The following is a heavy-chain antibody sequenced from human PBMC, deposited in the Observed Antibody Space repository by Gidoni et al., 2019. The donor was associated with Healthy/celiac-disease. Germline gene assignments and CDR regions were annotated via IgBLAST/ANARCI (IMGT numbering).Heavy chain of an antibody. CDR3: AREALTEVRSDYFDY. Sequence: QVQLVESGGGVVQPGRSLRRSCAASGFTFSSYGMHWVRQAPGKGLEWVAVIWYDGSNKYYADSVKGRFTISRDNSKNTLYLQMNSLRAEDTAVYYCAREALTEVRSDYFDYWGQGTLVTVSS. CDR1: GFTFSSYG. CDR2: IWYDGSNK. V-gene: IGHV3-33*01. D-gene: IGHD2-15*01. J-gene: IGHJ4*02.